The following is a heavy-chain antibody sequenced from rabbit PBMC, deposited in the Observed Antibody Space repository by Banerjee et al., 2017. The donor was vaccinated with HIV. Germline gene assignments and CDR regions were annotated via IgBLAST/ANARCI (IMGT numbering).Heavy chain of an antibody. CDR3: ARAAGKSYYSFNL. D-gene: IGHD8-1*01. V-gene: IGHV1S7*01. J-gene: IGHJ4*01. CDR1: GSDISSYF. CDR2: IDAGRGST. Sequence: PLKESGGGLVQPGGSLTLFCKVSGSDISSYFMSWVRQAPGKGLEWIGTIDAGRGSTDYASWVNGRFSISSDNAQNTVDLQMNSLTAADTATYFCARAAGKSYYSFNLWGQGTLVTVS.